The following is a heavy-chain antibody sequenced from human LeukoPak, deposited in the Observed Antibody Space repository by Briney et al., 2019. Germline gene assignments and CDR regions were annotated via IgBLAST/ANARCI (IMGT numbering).Heavy chain of an antibody. J-gene: IGHJ4*02. CDR2: MYYSGST. V-gene: IGHV4-39*01. CDR3: AKRGSGDGYYFDY. Sequence: SETLSLTCTVSGGSISSSSYYWAWIRQPPGKGLEWIGSMYYSGSTYYNPFLNSRVTISIDTSKNQFSLKLSSVTAADTAVYYCAKRGSGDGYYFDYWGQGTLVTVSS. D-gene: IGHD2-15*01. CDR1: GGSISSSSYY.